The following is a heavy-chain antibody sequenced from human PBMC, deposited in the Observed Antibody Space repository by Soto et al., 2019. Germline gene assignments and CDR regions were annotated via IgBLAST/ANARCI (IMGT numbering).Heavy chain of an antibody. V-gene: IGHV3-33*01. CDR3: ASFGEGGYYYYYMDV. D-gene: IGHD3-16*01. Sequence: QVQLVESGGGVVQPGRSLRLSCAASGFTFSSYGMHWVRQAPGKGLEWVAVIWYDGSNKYYADSVKGRFTISRDNSKNTLYLQMNSLRAEDTAVYYCASFGEGGYYYYYMDVCGKGTTVTVSS. CDR1: GFTFSSYG. J-gene: IGHJ6*03. CDR2: IWYDGSNK.